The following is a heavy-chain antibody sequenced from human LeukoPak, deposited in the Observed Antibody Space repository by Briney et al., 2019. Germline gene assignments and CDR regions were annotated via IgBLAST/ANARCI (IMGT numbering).Heavy chain of an antibody. CDR2: IYYSGST. V-gene: IGHV4-31*03. J-gene: IGHJ6*02. Sequence: PSETLSLTCTVSGGSISSGGYYWSWLRQHPGKGLEWIGYIYYSGSTYYNPSLKSRVTISVDTSKNQFSLKLSSVTAADTAVYYCARDHSSSWAAYYYYGMDVWGQGTTVTVSS. CDR3: ARDHSSSWAAYYYYGMDV. CDR1: GGSISSGGYY. D-gene: IGHD6-13*01.